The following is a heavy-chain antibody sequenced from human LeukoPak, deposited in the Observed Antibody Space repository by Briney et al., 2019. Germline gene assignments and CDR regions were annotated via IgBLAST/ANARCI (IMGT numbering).Heavy chain of an antibody. J-gene: IGHJ4*02. D-gene: IGHD6-19*01. CDR3: ARGGYSSGWDFDY. Sequence: ASVKVSCKASGHTFTSYDINWVRQATGQGLEWMGWMNPNSGNTGYAQKFQGRVTTTRNTSISTAYMELSSLRSEDTAVYYCARGGYSSGWDFDYWGQGTLVTVSS. CDR2: MNPNSGNT. CDR1: GHTFTSYD. V-gene: IGHV1-8*01.